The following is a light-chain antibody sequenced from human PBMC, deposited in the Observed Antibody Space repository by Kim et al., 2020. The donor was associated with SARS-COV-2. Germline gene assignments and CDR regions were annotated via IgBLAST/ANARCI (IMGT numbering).Light chain of an antibody. V-gene: IGLV2-23*02. CDR1: SSDVGSYNL. CDR3: YSYAGSPD. CDR2: EVN. Sequence: VQSIPTSCTGTSSDVGSYNLVSWYQQHPGKAPKLLIYEVNKPPSGVSNRFSGSKSGNTASLTISGLQAEDEADYYCYSYAGSPDFGTGTKVTVL. J-gene: IGLJ1*01.